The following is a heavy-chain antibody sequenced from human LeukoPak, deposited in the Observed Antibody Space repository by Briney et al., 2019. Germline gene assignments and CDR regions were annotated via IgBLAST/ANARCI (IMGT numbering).Heavy chain of an antibody. Sequence: GGSLRLSCAASGFTLSSYAMSWVRQTPGQGLEWVSGITASGGSTYHADSVKGRFTISRDNSINTLNLQMNNLRAEDTAIYYCAKGLGFWSGYYTPFDYWGQGSSVTVSS. J-gene: IGHJ4*02. CDR2: ITASGGST. CDR1: GFTLSSYA. V-gene: IGHV3-23*01. CDR3: AKGLGFWSGYYTPFDY. D-gene: IGHD3-3*01.